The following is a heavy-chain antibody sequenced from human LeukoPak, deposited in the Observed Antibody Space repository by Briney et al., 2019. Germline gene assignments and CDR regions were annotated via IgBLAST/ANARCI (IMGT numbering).Heavy chain of an antibody. CDR3: AKRGVERVGDYHYYYYLDV. CDR2: MRYDGSNR. Sequence: GESLRLSCAAPGFSFSNYGMHWVRQAPGKGLEWVAFMRYDGSNRYYGDSVKGRFTISRDTSKNTLFLQMNSLRAEDTALYYCAKRGVERVGDYHYYYYLDVWGKGTTVTVSS. J-gene: IGHJ6*03. V-gene: IGHV3-30*02. CDR1: GFSFSNYG. D-gene: IGHD1-1*01.